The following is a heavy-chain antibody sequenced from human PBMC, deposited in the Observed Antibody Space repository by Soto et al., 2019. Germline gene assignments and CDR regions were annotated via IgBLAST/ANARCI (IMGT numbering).Heavy chain of an antibody. J-gene: IGHJ4*02. CDR2: IWYDGSNK. CDR1: GFTFSSYG. CDR3: ARDHSIALQWLVLDY. D-gene: IGHD6-19*01. V-gene: IGHV3-33*01. Sequence: QVQLVESGGGVVQPGRSLRLSCAASGFTFSSYGMHWVRQAPGKGLEWVAVIWYDGSNKYYADSVKGRFTISRDNSKNTLYLQMNSLRAEDTAVYYCARDHSIALQWLVLDYWGQGTLVTVSS.